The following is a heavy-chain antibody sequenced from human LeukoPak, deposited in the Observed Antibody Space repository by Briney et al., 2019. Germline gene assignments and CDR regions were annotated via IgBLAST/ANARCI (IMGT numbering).Heavy chain of an antibody. D-gene: IGHD6-13*01. CDR2: INHSGST. CDR3: ARGSSSWYADAFEI. V-gene: IGHV4-34*01. CDR1: GGSFSGYY. Sequence: SETLSLTCAVYGGSFSGYYWSWIRQPPGKGLEWIGEINHSGSTNYNPSLKSRVTISVDTSKNQFSLKLSSVTAADTAVYYCARGSSSWYADAFEIWGQGTMVTVSS. J-gene: IGHJ3*02.